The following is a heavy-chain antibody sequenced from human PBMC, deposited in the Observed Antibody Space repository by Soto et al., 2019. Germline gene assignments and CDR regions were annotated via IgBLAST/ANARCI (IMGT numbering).Heavy chain of an antibody. V-gene: IGHV4-31*03. D-gene: IGHD3-3*01. CDR2: IYYSGST. CDR3: ARARERWSGYSRGSLDY. J-gene: IGHJ4*02. CDR1: GGSISSGGYY. Sequence: TSETLSLTCTVSGGSISSGGYYWSWIRQHPGNGLEWIGYIYYSGSTYYNPSLKSRVTISVDTSKNQFSLKLSSVTAADTAVYYCARARERWSGYSRGSLDYWGQGTLVTVSS.